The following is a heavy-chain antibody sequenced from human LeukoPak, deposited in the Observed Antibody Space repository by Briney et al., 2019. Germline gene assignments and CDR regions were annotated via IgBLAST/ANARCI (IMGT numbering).Heavy chain of an antibody. D-gene: IGHD3-10*01. J-gene: IGHJ4*02. CDR1: GYTFTGYY. Sequence: ASVKVSCKASGYTFTGYYMHWVRQAPGQGLEWMGWINPNSGGTNYAQKFQGWVTMTRDTSISTAYMELSRLRSDDTAVYYCARAPYYYGSGSYLFDYWGQGTLVTVSS. V-gene: IGHV1-2*04. CDR2: INPNSGGT. CDR3: ARAPYYYGSGSYLFDY.